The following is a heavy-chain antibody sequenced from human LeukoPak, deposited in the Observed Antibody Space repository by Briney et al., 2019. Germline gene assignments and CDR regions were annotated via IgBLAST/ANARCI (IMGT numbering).Heavy chain of an antibody. V-gene: IGHV1-18*01. Sequence: ASVKVSCKASGYTFTTYGIGWVRQAPGQGLEWMGWISAYNGNTNYAQRLQGRVTMTTDTSTSTVYMELSSLRSEDTAVYYCARDAGKNWFDPWGQGTLVTVSS. CDR3: ARDAGKNWFDP. CDR1: GYTFTTYG. CDR2: ISAYNGNT. J-gene: IGHJ5*02.